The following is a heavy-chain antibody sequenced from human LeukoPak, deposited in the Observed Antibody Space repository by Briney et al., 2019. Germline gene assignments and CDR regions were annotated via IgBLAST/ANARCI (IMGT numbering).Heavy chain of an antibody. D-gene: IGHD6-19*01. CDR1: GFTFSSYG. CDR2: ISFDGSNK. CDR3: AKEIAVADLFDH. V-gene: IGHV3-30*18. Sequence: GGSLRLSCAASGFTFSSYGMHWARQAPGKGLEWVAVISFDGSNKYYADSVKGRFTISRDNSKNTLYLQMNSLSAEDTAVYYCAKEIAVADLFDHWGQGTLVTVSS. J-gene: IGHJ4*02.